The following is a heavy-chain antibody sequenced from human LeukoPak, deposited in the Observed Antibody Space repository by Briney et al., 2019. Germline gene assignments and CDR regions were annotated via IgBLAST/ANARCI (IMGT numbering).Heavy chain of an antibody. D-gene: IGHD3-22*01. Sequence: SETLSLTCTVSGGSIDSYFWIWIRQPAGKELEWIGRIYASGSTSYNPSLKSRVTMSIDTSKNQFSLRLNSVTAADTAVYYCARAMGFRDSGGYYGGVEIWGQGTKVTVSS. CDR2: IYASGST. CDR1: GGSIDSYF. CDR3: ARAMGFRDSGGYYGGVEI. J-gene: IGHJ3*02. V-gene: IGHV4-4*07.